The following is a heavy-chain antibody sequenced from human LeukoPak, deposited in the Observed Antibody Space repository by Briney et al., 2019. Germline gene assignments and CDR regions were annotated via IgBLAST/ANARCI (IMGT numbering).Heavy chain of an antibody. J-gene: IGHJ4*02. D-gene: IGHD6-19*01. CDR3: ARREYSSGWYYFDY. CDR2: IYDSGST. Sequence: SETLSLTCTVSGGSISSNYWSWIWQPPGKGLEWIGYIYDSGSTNYNPSLRSRVTISADTSKSQFSLKLSSVTAADTAVYYCARREYSSGWYYFDYWGQGTLVTVSS. CDR1: GGSISSNY. V-gene: IGHV4-59*08.